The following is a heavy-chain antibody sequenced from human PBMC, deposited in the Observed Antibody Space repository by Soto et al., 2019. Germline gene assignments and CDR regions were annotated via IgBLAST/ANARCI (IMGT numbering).Heavy chain of an antibody. V-gene: IGHV4-34*01. J-gene: IGHJ3*02. CDR1: GGSFSGSY. D-gene: IGHD6-19*01. CDR3: ARVVGSSGWYYGSFDI. CDR2: INQSGST. Sequence: SETLSLTCAVYGGSFSGSYWNWIRQPPGKGLEWIGEINQSGSTNYNPSLKSRVTISVDTSKNQFSLKLSSVTAADSAVYFCARVVGSSGWYYGSFDIWGPGTMVTVSS.